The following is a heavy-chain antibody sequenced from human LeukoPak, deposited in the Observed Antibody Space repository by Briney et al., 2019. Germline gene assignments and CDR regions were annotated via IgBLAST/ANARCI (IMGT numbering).Heavy chain of an antibody. V-gene: IGHV3-7*03. CDR3: ARPSGIAVAFDY. D-gene: IGHD6-19*01. J-gene: IGHJ4*02. CDR2: INVDGTAE. CDR1: GFSFSTIY. Sequence: PGGSLRLSCAASGFSFSTIYMSWVRQTPGQGLEWVANINVDGTAEYYVDSVKGRFTISRDNAKNSLYLQMNSLRAEDTAVYYCARPSGIAVAFDYWGQGTLVTVSS.